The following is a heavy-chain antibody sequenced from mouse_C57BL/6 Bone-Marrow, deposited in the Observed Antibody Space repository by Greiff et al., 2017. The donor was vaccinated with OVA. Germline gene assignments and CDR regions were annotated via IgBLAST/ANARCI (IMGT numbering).Heavy chain of an antibody. V-gene: IGHV1-54*01. D-gene: IGHD2-12*01. Sequence: VQLQQSGAELVRPGTSVKVSCKASGYAFTNYLIEWVKQRPGQGLEWIGVINPGSGSTNYNEKFKSKATLTVDTSSSTAYMQLSSLTSEDSAVYYCTTLRRIYGYWGQGTLVTVSA. CDR3: TTLRRIYGY. CDR2: INPGSGST. J-gene: IGHJ3*02. CDR1: GYAFTNYL.